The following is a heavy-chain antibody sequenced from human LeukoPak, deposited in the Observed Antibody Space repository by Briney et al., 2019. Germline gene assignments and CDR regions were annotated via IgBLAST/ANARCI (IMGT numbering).Heavy chain of an antibody. Sequence: GGSLRLSCVASGFTFSSYWMTWVRQAPGKGLEWVANMRQDGNEKYYVDSVRGRFTISRDNAKNSLYLQMNSLRAEDTAVYYCATDRRGSNDYWGQGALVTVSS. CDR3: ATDRRGSNDY. V-gene: IGHV3-7*01. CDR1: GFTFSSYW. D-gene: IGHD3-10*01. J-gene: IGHJ4*02. CDR2: MRQDGNEK.